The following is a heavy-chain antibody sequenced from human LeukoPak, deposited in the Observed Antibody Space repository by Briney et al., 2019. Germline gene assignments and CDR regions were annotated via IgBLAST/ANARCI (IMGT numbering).Heavy chain of an antibody. CDR1: GGSISSYY. J-gene: IGHJ4*02. V-gene: IGHV4-4*07. CDR2: IYSTGSA. Sequence: PSETLSLTCTVSGGSISSYYWSWIRQPAGKGLEWIGRIYSTGSANYNPSLKSRVTISVDTSKNQFSLKLSSVTAADTAVYYCARDPYYDSSGYGGYYFDYWGQGTLVTVSS. D-gene: IGHD3-22*01. CDR3: ARDPYYDSSGYGGYYFDY.